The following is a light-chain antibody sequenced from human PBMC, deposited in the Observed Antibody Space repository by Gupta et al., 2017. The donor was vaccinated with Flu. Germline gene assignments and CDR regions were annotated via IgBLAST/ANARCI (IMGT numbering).Light chain of an antibody. CDR1: SGDVGNYNL. CDR2: EVT. V-gene: IGLV2-23*02. CDR3: CSYTGSPTPWV. J-gene: IGLJ3*02. Sequence: SGDVGNYNLVSWYQHHPGKAPKFIIFEVTKRPSGVSSRFSGSKSGRTASLTISGLQPEDEAVYYCCSYTGSPTPWVFGGGTKVTVL.